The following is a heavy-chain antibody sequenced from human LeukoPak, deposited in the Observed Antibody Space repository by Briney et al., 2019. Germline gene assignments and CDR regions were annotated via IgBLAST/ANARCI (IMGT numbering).Heavy chain of an antibody. V-gene: IGHV3-53*01. D-gene: IGHD6-19*01. CDR1: GFTVSSNS. Sequence: QPGGSLRLSCAASGFTVSSNSMTWVRQAPVKGLELVSILYNGGGANYADSVKGRFTISRDNSRNTLFLQMNSLRDEDTAVYYCARRDTTGWFHHFDYWGQGTLVTVSS. CDR3: ARRDTTGWFHHFDY. J-gene: IGHJ4*02. CDR2: LYNGGGA.